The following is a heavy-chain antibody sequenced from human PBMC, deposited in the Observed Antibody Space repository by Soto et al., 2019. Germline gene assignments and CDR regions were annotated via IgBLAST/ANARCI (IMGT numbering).Heavy chain of an antibody. D-gene: IGHD3-22*01. CDR3: ARVTTLACDY. CDR1: GLTVRTNY. Sequence: GGSLRLSCAASGLTVRTNYMNWVRQAPGKGLEWVSIIYSDGRTYHADSVMGRFTISRDNSKNMLYLQMNSLRTEDTAVYFCARVTTLACDYWGQGTLVTVSS. CDR2: IYSDGRT. V-gene: IGHV3-66*01. J-gene: IGHJ4*02.